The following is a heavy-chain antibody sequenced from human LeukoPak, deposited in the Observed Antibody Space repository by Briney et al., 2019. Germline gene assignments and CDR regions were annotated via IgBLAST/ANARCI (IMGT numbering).Heavy chain of an antibody. CDR2: ISSIGSY. CDR1: GFTFSNYC. D-gene: IGHD6-19*01. J-gene: IGHJ3*02. V-gene: IGHV3-21*01. CDR3: ARDKDRGYSSGWSYGFDI. Sequence: GGSLRLSCAASGFTFSNYCMNWVRQAPGKGLEWVSSISSIGSYYADSVKGRFTISRDNAKNSLYLEMDSLRAEDTAIYYCARDKDRGYSSGWSYGFDIWGQGTMVTASS.